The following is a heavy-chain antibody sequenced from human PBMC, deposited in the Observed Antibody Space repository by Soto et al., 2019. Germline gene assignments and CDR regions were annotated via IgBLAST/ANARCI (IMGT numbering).Heavy chain of an antibody. CDR1: GYTFTSYD. V-gene: IGHV1-8*01. D-gene: IGHD6-6*01. CDR3: ARFIAARPPWSYNYGMDV. CDR2: MNPNSGNT. J-gene: IGHJ6*02. Sequence: QVQLVQSGAEVKKPGASVKVSCKASGYTFTSYDINWVRQATGQGLEWMGWMNPNSGNTGYAQKFQGRVTMTRNTSISTAYMELSSLRSEDTAVYYCARFIAARPPWSYNYGMDVWGQGTTVTVSS.